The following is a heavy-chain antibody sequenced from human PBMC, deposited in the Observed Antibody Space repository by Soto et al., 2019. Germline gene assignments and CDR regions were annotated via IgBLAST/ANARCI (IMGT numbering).Heavy chain of an antibody. CDR1: GFTFSSYE. V-gene: IGHV3-48*03. J-gene: IGHJ6*02. D-gene: IGHD4-17*01. CDR3: ARDNYGDPNYYYYGMDV. Sequence: EVQLVESGGGLVQPGGSLRLSCAASGFTFSSYEMNWVRQAPGKGLEWVSYISSSGSTIYYADSVKGRFTISRDNAKNSLYLQMNSLRAEDTAVYYCARDNYGDPNYYYYGMDVWGQGTTVTVSS. CDR2: ISSSGSTI.